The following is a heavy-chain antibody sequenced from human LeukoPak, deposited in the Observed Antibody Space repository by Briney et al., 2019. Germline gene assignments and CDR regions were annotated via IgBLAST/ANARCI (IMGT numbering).Heavy chain of an antibody. CDR2: IYHSGRT. V-gene: IGHV4-30-2*01. Sequence: TSQTLSLTCAVSGGSISSGGYSWRWIRQPPGKGLEWIGYIYHSGRTYYNPSLKSRVTISVDRSKNQFPLKLSSVTAADTAVYYCARVTDTAMVIDYWGQGTLVTVSS. D-gene: IGHD5-18*01. CDR3: ARVTDTAMVIDY. CDR1: GGSISSGGYS. J-gene: IGHJ4*02.